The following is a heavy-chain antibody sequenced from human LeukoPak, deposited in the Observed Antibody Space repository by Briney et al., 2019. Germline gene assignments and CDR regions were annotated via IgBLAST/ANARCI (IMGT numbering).Heavy chain of an antibody. CDR1: GGTFSSYA. V-gene: IGHV1-69*13. J-gene: IGHJ3*02. CDR3: ARADYYGTDAFDI. CDR2: IIPIFGTA. D-gene: IGHD3-10*01. Sequence: ASVKVSCKASGGTFSSYAISWVRQAPGQGLEWMGGIIPIFGTANYAQKFQGRVTITADESTSTAYMELSSLRSEGTAVYYCARADYYGTDAFDIWGQGTMVTVSS.